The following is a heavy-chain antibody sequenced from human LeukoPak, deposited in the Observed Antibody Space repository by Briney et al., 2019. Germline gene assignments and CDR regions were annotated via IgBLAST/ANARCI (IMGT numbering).Heavy chain of an antibody. V-gene: IGHV1-69*13. CDR1: GDTFSSYA. D-gene: IGHD2-15*01. CDR2: IIPIFGTA. J-gene: IGHJ6*02. Sequence: SVKVSCKASGDTFSSYAISWVRQAPGQGLEWMGGIIPIFGTANYAQKFQGRVTITADESTSTAYMELSSLRSEDTAVYYCARTIVVVVAATIDYYYGMDVWGQGTTATVSS. CDR3: ARTIVVVVAATIDYYYGMDV.